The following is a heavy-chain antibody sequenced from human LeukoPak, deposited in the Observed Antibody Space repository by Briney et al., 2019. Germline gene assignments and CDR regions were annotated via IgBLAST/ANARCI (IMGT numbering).Heavy chain of an antibody. Sequence: SVKVSCKASGGTFSSYAISWVRQAPGQGLEWMGGIIPIFGTANYAQKFQGRVTITADESTSTAYMELSSLRSEDTAVYYCARSRYDILTGYYSPGRYYYFDYWGQGTLVTVPS. J-gene: IGHJ4*02. CDR3: ARSRYDILTGYYSPGRYYYFDY. D-gene: IGHD3-9*01. CDR1: GGTFSSYA. V-gene: IGHV1-69*01. CDR2: IIPIFGTA.